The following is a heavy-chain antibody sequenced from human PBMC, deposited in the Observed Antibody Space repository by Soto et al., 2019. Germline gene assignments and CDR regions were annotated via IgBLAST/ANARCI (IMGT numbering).Heavy chain of an antibody. CDR1: GYTFATYA. J-gene: IGHJ4*02. CDR2: ISYDGSNQ. CDR3: TRGLLTDFFDY. V-gene: IGHV3-30-3*01. Sequence: AESLRTSCAASGYTFATYAMHWVRQAPGKGLEWVAVISYDGSNQFYAGSVKGRFTVSRDNSKNTLYLQVNSLRNDDTAVYYCTRGLLTDFFDYWGQGA.